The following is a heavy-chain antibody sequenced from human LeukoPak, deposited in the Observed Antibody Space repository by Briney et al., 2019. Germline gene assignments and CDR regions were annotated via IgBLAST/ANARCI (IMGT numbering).Heavy chain of an antibody. CDR1: GGSISSYY. V-gene: IGHV4-59*12. D-gene: IGHD3-3*01. CDR3: ARDNYDFWSGYYSYYYYYMDV. J-gene: IGHJ6*03. CDR2: IYYTGST. Sequence: SETLSLTCSVSGGSISSYYWSWIRQPPGKGLEWIGYIYYTGSTNYNPSLKSRVTISVDTSKNQFSLKLSSVTAADTAVYYCARDNYDFWSGYYSYYYYYMDVWGKGTTVTVSS.